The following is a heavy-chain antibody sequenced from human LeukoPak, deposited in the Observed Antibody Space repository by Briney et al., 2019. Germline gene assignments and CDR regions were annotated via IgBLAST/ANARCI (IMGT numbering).Heavy chain of an antibody. CDR2: ISSSSSYI. V-gene: IGHV3-21*04. CDR3: AKDHIPDSRIVGALYY. CDR1: GFTFSSYS. D-gene: IGHD1-26*01. Sequence: PGGSLRLSCAASGFTFSSYSMNWVRQAPGKGLEWVSSISSSSSYIYYADSVKGRFTISRDNAKNSLYLQMNSLRAEDTAVYYCAKDHIPDSRIVGALYYWGQGTLVTVSS. J-gene: IGHJ4*02.